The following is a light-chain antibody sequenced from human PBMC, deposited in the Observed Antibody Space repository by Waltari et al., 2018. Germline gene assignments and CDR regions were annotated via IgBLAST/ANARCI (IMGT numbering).Light chain of an antibody. CDR2: GAS. CDR3: QQYGSSLFT. Sequence: EIVLTQSPGTLSLSPGDRATLSCRASQSVSSSYLAWYQQQPGQAPRLLIYGASSRATGIPDRFSGSGSGTDFTLTISRLEPEDFAVYYCQQYGSSLFTFGPGTKVDIK. J-gene: IGKJ3*01. CDR1: QSVSSSY. V-gene: IGKV3-20*01.